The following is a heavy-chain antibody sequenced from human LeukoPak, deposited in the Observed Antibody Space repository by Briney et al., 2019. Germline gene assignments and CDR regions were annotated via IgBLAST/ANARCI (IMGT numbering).Heavy chain of an antibody. CDR1: GYSISSGYY. V-gene: IGHV4-38-2*02. CDR2: IYHSGST. D-gene: IGHD3-22*01. J-gene: IGHJ4*02. Sequence: SETLSLTCTVSGYSISSGYYWGWIRQPPGKGLEWIGSIYHSGSTYYNPSLKSRVTISLDTSKNQFSLKLISVTAADTAVYYCARGVGSGYTDYWGQGALVTVSS. CDR3: ARGVGSGYTDY.